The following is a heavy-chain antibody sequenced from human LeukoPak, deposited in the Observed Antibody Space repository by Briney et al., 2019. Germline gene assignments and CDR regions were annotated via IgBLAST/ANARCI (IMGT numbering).Heavy chain of an antibody. J-gene: IGHJ4*02. V-gene: IGHV3-48*03. CDR1: GFTFSSYE. CDR3: ARVEYGDYANFDY. Sequence: GGSLRLSCAASGFTFSSYEMNWVRQAPGKGLEWVSYISSSGTTIYYADSVKGRFTISRDNAKNSLYLQVNYLRAEDTAVYYCARVEYGDYANFDYWGQGTLVTVSS. D-gene: IGHD4-17*01. CDR2: ISSSGTTI.